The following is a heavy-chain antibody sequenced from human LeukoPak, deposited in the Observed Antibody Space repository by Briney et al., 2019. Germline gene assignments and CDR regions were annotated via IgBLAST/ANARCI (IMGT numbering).Heavy chain of an antibody. CDR2: ISTSDGST. Sequence: PGGSLRLSCAASGFTFSSYGMSWVRQAPGKGLEWVSGISTSDGSTYYADSVKGRFTISRDNSKNTLYVQVNSLGTEDTAAYYCAKGSYYDSSGSFYFDYWGQGTLVTVSS. CDR3: AKGSYYDSSGSFYFDY. J-gene: IGHJ4*02. D-gene: IGHD3-22*01. V-gene: IGHV3-23*01. CDR1: GFTFSSYG.